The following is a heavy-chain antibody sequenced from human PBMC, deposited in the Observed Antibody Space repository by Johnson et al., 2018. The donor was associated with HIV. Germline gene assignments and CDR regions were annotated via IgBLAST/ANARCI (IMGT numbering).Heavy chain of an antibody. Sequence: QMLLVESGGGVVQPGRSLRLSCAASGFTFSDYYMSWIRQAPGKGLEWVSYISSSGSTIYYADSVKGRFTISRDNAKNSLYLQMNSLRAEDTAVYYCAKDVSSSSWFFAFDIWGQGTMVTVSS. CDR2: ISSSGSTI. V-gene: IGHV3-11*04. CDR1: GFTFSDYY. J-gene: IGHJ3*02. CDR3: AKDVSSSSWFFAFDI. D-gene: IGHD6-13*01.